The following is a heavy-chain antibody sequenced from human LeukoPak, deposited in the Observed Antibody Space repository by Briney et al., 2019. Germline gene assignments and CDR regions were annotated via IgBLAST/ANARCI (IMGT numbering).Heavy chain of an antibody. D-gene: IGHD5-12*01. Sequence: SETLSLTCAVYGGSFSGYYWSWIRQPPGKGLEWIGEINHSGGTNYNPSLKSRVTISVDTSKNQFSLKLSSVTAADTAVYYCATVAGGGYDAPYYFDYWGQGTLVTVSS. J-gene: IGHJ4*02. CDR2: INHSGGT. V-gene: IGHV4-34*01. CDR3: ATVAGGGYDAPYYFDY. CDR1: GGSFSGYY.